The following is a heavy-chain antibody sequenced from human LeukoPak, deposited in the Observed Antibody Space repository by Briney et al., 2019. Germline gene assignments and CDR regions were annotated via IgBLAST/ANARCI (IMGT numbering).Heavy chain of an antibody. J-gene: IGHJ5*02. CDR2: IYSGGST. D-gene: IGHD5-24*01. Sequence: GGSLRLSCAASGLTVSSNSMSWVRQAPGKGLEWVSFIYSGGSTYYADSVKGRFTISRDNSKNTMYLQMNSLRAEDTAVYYCAKDVLMATILVPPNHWGQGTLVTVSS. V-gene: IGHV3-53*05. CDR1: GLTVSSNS. CDR3: AKDVLMATILVPPNH.